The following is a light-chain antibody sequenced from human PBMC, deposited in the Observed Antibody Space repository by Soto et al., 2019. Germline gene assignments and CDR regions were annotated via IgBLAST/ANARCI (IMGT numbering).Light chain of an antibody. CDR1: SSDVGGYEF. CDR3: GSWDSSLSAYV. CDR2: EVS. V-gene: IGLV2-14*01. Sequence: QSVLTQPASVSGSPGQSITISCTGTSSDVGGYEFVSWYQQHPGKAPKLMIYEVSNRPSGVSSRFSGSKSGNTASLTISGLQAEDEADYYCGSWDSSLSAYVFGTGTKVTVL. J-gene: IGLJ1*01.